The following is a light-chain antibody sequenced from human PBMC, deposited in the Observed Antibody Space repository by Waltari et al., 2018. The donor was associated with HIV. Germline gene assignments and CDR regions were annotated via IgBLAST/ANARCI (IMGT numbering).Light chain of an antibody. CDR2: VAS. J-gene: IGKJ2*01. Sequence: EIVMTQSPATLSVSPGERATLSCRASQSVSSNLAWYQQKPGQAPRLLIYVASTRATGIPARFSGSGSGTEFPLTISSLQSEDFAVYYCQQYNNWSYTFGQGTKLEIK. CDR1: QSVSSN. CDR3: QQYNNWSYT. V-gene: IGKV3-15*01.